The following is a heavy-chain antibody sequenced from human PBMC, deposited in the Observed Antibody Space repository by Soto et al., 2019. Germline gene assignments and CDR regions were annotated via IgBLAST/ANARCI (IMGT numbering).Heavy chain of an antibody. V-gene: IGHV4-59*01. J-gene: IGHJ4*02. D-gene: IGHD3-22*01. CDR1: GGSISSYY. Sequence: SETLSLTCTVSGGSISSYYWSWIRQPPGKGLEWIGYMYNTGSTIYNPSLKSRVTISVDTSKNQFSLKLNSVTAADTAVYYCARVRREYDNSGPVDYWGQGTLVTVSS. CDR2: MYNTGST. CDR3: ARVRREYDNSGPVDY.